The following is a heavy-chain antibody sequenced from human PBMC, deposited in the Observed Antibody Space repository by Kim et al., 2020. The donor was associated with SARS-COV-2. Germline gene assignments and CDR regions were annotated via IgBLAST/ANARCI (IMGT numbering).Heavy chain of an antibody. Sequence: GGSLRLSCAASGFTFSSYAMSWVRQAPGKGLEWVSAISGSGGSTYYADSVKGRFTISRDNSKNTLYLQMNSLRAEDTAVYYCAKDLKIAAAGRRGVYYYYGMDVWGQGTTVTVSS. CDR2: ISGSGGST. CDR3: AKDLKIAAAGRRGVYYYYGMDV. CDR1: GFTFSSYA. D-gene: IGHD6-13*01. V-gene: IGHV3-23*01. J-gene: IGHJ6*02.